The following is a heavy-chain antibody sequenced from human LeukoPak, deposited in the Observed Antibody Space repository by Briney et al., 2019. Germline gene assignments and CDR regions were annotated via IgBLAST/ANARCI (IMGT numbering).Heavy chain of an antibody. CDR1: GGSISSADYY. CDR3: ARGAQASLEYFQH. Sequence: SQTLSLTCTVSGGSISSADYYWSWIRQHPGRGLEWIGYIYYSGNTYYNPSLKSRVTISVDTSKNQFSLKLSSVTAADTAVYYCARGAQASLEYFQHWGQGTLVTVSS. V-gene: IGHV4-30-4*08. CDR2: IYYSGNT. J-gene: IGHJ1*01.